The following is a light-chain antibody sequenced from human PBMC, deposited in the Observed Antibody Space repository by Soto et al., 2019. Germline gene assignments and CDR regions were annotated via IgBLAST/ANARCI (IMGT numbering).Light chain of an antibody. Sequence: EIVLTQSPGTLSLSPGERATLSCRASQSVGSSFLAWYQQKPGQAHRLLIYGASTRATGIQARFSGSGSGTEFTLTISSLQSEDFAVYYCKQYNNWPRTFGQGTKVDNK. CDR3: KQYNNWPRT. CDR2: GAS. J-gene: IGKJ1*01. CDR1: QSVGSS. V-gene: IGKV3-15*01.